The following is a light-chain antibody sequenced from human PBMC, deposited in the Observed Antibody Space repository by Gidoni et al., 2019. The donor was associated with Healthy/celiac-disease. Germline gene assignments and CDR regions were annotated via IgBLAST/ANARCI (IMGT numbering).Light chain of an antibody. CDR2: GAS. CDR3: QQYGSSPLT. CDR1: QSVSSSD. Sequence: IVLTQSPGTLSLSPGGRTTLSCSASQSVSSSDLGWYQQKPGQAPRLLIYGASSRATGIPDRFSGSGSGTDFTLTISRLEPEDFAVYYCQQYGSSPLTFGGGTKVEIK. V-gene: IGKV3-20*01. J-gene: IGKJ4*01.